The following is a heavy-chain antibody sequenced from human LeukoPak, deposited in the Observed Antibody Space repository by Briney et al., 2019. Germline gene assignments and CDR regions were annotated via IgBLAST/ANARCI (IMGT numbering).Heavy chain of an antibody. CDR1: GYTFTGYY. D-gene: IGHD3-22*01. Sequence: GASVKVSCKASGYTFTGYYMHWVRQAPGQGLEWMGRINPNSGGTNYAQKFQGRVTMTRDTSISTAYMELSRLRSDDTAVYYCARGWVITHYYYYGMDVWGQGTTVTVSS. V-gene: IGHV1-2*06. J-gene: IGHJ6*02. CDR3: ARGWVITHYYYYGMDV. CDR2: INPNSGGT.